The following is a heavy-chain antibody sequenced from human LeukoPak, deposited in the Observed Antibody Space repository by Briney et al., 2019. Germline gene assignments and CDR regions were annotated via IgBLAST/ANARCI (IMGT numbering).Heavy chain of an antibody. Sequence: PSETLSLTCTVSDGSISGYYWSWIRQPPGKGLEWIGYIYYSGRTNYNPALKRRVTISIDTSKSHFSLNLSSMTAADTAVYYCARFSSSRYLFDFWGQGTLVTVSS. CDR3: ARFSSSRYLFDF. V-gene: IGHV4-59*01. CDR1: DGSISGYY. D-gene: IGHD6-13*01. CDR2: IYYSGRT. J-gene: IGHJ4*02.